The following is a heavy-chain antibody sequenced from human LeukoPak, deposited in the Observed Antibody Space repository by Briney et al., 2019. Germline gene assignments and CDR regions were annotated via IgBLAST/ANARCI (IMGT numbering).Heavy chain of an antibody. CDR2: INPSGGST. CDR3: ARYGHSPFFDY. D-gene: IGHD4-17*01. V-gene: IGHV1-46*01. CDR1: GYSFSNYG. Sequence: ASVKVSCKASGYSFSNYGISWVRQAPGQGLEWMGIINPSGGSTTNAQKFQGRVIMTRDMSTSTVYMELSSLRSEDTAVYFCARYGHSPFFDYWGQGTLVIVSS. J-gene: IGHJ4*02.